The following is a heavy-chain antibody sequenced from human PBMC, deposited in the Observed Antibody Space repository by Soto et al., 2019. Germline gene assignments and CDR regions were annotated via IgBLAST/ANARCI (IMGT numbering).Heavy chain of an antibody. D-gene: IGHD3-10*01. CDR1: GGSITSHY. CDR2: INHSGLT. V-gene: IGHV4-59*08. J-gene: IGHJ6*02. Sequence: TLSLTCSVSGGSITSHYCSWFRQPPGKGLEWIGYINHSGLTSYNPSLKSRVTMSVDTSKNQFSLKVNSVTAADTALYFCARQGFGQLHGLVDVWGPGT. CDR3: ARQGFGQLHGLVDV.